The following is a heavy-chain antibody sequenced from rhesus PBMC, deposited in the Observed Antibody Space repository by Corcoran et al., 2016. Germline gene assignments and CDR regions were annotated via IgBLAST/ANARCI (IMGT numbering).Heavy chain of an antibody. V-gene: IGHV3S11*01. J-gene: IGHJ4*01. CDR1: GFTFSNYW. CDR3: TRETIAAADY. Sequence: EVQLVESGGGLVQPGGSLRLSCAASGFTFSNYWMSWVRRAPGKGLEWVGFIKNNADGGTAAYAESVKGRFTISRDDSKNTLYLQMNSLKTEDTAVYYCTRETIAAADYWGQGVLVTVSS. CDR2: IKNNADGGTA. D-gene: IGHD6-31*01.